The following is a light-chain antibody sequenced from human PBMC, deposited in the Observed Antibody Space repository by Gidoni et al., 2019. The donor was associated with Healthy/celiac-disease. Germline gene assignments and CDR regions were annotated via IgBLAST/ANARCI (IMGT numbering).Light chain of an antibody. V-gene: IGKV3-11*01. CDR2: DAS. CDR1: QSVSSY. J-gene: IGKJ5*01. CDR3: QQRSNWPPAIT. Sequence: EIVLTQSPATLSLSPGERATLPCRASQSVSSYLAWYQQKPAQAPRLLIYDASNRATGIPARLSGSGSGTDFTLTISSLEPEDFAVYYCQQRSNWPPAITFGQGTRLEIK.